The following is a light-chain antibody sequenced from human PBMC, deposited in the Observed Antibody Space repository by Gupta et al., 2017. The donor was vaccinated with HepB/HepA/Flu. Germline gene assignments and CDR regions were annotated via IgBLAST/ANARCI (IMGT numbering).Light chain of an antibody. V-gene: IGLV2-18*02. Sequence: QSALTQPPSVSGSPGQSVTISCTGTSSDIGSYNRVSWYQQSPGTPPKRRMYEVDNRPAGVPDRFSGSKSGNTASLTISGLQKEDEADDYCSSDTTSSTYVCGSGTKVTVL. CDR2: EVD. CDR1: SSDIGSYNR. J-gene: IGLJ1*01. CDR3: SSDTTSSTYV.